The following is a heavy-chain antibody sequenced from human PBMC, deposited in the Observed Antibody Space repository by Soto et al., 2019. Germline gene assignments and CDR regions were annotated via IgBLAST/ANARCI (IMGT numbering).Heavy chain of an antibody. D-gene: IGHD1-1*01. V-gene: IGHV3-33*01. CDR2: IWYDGSNK. J-gene: IGHJ4*02. CDR1: GFTFSSHG. Sequence: QVQLVESGGGVVQSGRSLRLSCAASGFTFSSHGMHWVRQAPGKGLEWVAVIWYDGSNKYYADSVKGRFTISRDNSKNMVYLQMNSLRAEDTAVYYCVRWGNDRPLDYWGQGTLVTVSS. CDR3: VRWGNDRPLDY.